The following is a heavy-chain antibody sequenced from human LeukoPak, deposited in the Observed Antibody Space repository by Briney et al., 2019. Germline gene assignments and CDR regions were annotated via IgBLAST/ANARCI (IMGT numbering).Heavy chain of an antibody. V-gene: IGHV4-34*01. D-gene: IGHD6-19*01. J-gene: IGHJ4*02. CDR1: GGSFSGYY. CDR2: INHSGST. CDR3: ARGSGYSSGWYRLEDY. Sequence: SETLSLTCAVYGGSFSGYYWSWIRQPPGKGLEWIGEINHSGSTNYNPSHKSRVTISVDTSKNQFSLKLSSVTAADTAVYYCARGSGYSSGWYRLEDYWGQGTLVTVSS.